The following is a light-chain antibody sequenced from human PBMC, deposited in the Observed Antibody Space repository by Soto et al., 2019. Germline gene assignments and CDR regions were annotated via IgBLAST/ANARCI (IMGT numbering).Light chain of an antibody. CDR1: SSNIGSNY. CDR3: AAWDDSLSGHVV. V-gene: IGLV1-47*01. J-gene: IGLJ2*01. Sequence: QSVLTQPPSASGTPGQRVTISCSGSSSNIGSNYVYWYQQLPGTVPKLLIYKNDERPSGVPDRFSGSKSGTSASLAISGLRSEDEADYYCAAWDDSLSGHVVFGEGTKLTVL. CDR2: KND.